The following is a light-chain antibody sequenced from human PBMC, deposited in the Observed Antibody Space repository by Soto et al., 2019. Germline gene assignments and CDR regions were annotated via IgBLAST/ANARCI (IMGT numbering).Light chain of an antibody. Sequence: SPATLSVSPGERATLSCRARQSVSSNLAWYQQKPGQAPRLLIYGASTRATGIPARFSGSGSGTEFTLTISSLQSEDFAIYYCQQYYNWPPITFGQGTRLEIK. V-gene: IGKV3-15*01. CDR1: QSVSSN. CDR2: GAS. J-gene: IGKJ5*01. CDR3: QQYYNWPPIT.